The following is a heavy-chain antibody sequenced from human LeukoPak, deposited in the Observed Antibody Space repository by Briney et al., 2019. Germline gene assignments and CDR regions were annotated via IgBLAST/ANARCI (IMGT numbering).Heavy chain of an antibody. J-gene: IGHJ4*02. D-gene: IGHD4-17*01. V-gene: IGHV4-34*01. CDR2: INHSGST. Sequence: SETLSLTCAVYGGTFSGYYWSWIRQPPGKGLEWIGEINHSGSTNYNPSLKSRVTISVDTSKNQFSLKLSSGTAADTAVYYCARGRSWYGDSYFDYWGQGTLVTVSS. CDR1: GGTFSGYY. CDR3: ARGRSWYGDSYFDY.